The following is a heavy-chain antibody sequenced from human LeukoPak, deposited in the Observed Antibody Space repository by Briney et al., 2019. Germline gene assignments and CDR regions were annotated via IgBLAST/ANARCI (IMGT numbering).Heavy chain of an antibody. Sequence: GGSLRLSCEASGFTFSSYGMHWVRQAPGKGLEWVAVISYDGSNKYYADSVKGRFTISRDNSKNTLYLQMNSLRAEDTAVYYCAKDGYYCSGGSCYFDYWGQGTLVTVSS. CDR2: ISYDGSNK. J-gene: IGHJ4*02. CDR1: GFTFSSYG. CDR3: AKDGYYCSGGSCYFDY. D-gene: IGHD2-15*01. V-gene: IGHV3-30*18.